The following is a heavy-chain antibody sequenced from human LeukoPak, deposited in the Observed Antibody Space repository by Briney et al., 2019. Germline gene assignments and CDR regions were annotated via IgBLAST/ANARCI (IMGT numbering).Heavy chain of an antibody. D-gene: IGHD2-2*01. CDR3: AREGTYCSSTSCYPGEMAPDAFDI. Sequence: SETLSLTCTVSGDSISSYYWSWIRQPPGKGLEWIGYIYYSGSTNYNPSLKSRVAISVDTSKNQFSLKLSSVTAADTAVYCCAREGTYCSSTSCYPGEMAPDAFDIWGQGTMVTVSS. CDR1: GDSISSYY. J-gene: IGHJ3*02. V-gene: IGHV4-59*01. CDR2: IYYSGST.